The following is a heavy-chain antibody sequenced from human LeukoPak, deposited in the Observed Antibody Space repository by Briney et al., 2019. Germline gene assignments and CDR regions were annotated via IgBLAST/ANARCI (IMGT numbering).Heavy chain of an antibody. V-gene: IGHV1-69*13. CDR1: GYTFTSYD. CDR2: IIPIFGTA. Sequence: ASVKVSCKASGYTFTSYDINWVRQAPGQGLEWMGGIIPIFGTANYAQKFQGRVTITADESTSTAYMELSSLRSEDTAVYYCEIGSSTSKNPNYWGQGTLVTVSS. CDR3: EIGSSTSKNPNY. J-gene: IGHJ4*02. D-gene: IGHD2-2*01.